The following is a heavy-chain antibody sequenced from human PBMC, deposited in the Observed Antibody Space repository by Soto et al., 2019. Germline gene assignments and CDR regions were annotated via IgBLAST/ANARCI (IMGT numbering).Heavy chain of an antibody. CDR1: GFTFSSYG. D-gene: IGHD6-6*01. V-gene: IGHV3-30*18. CDR3: AKDRSSRTGMGMDV. J-gene: IGHJ6*02. Sequence: QVQLVESGGGVVQPGRSLRLSCAASGFTFSSYGMHWVRQAPGKGLEWVAVISYDGSNKYYADSVKGRFTISRDNSKNTMYLQMNSLRAEDTAVYYCAKDRSSRTGMGMDVWGQGTTVTVSS. CDR2: ISYDGSNK.